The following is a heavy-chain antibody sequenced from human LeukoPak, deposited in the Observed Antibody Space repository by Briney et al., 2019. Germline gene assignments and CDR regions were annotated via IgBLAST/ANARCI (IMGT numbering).Heavy chain of an antibody. J-gene: IGHJ6*02. D-gene: IGHD2-2*02. CDR2: IYYSGST. V-gene: IGHV4-31*03. CDR3: ARVVVVPAAIPLLSYYGMDV. Sequence: SETLSLTCTVSGGSISSGGYYWSWIRQHPGKGLEWIGYIYYSGSTYYNPSLKSRVTISVDTSKNQFSLKLSSVTAADTAVYYCARVVVVPAAIPLLSYYGMDVWGQGTTVTVSS. CDR1: GGSISSGGYY.